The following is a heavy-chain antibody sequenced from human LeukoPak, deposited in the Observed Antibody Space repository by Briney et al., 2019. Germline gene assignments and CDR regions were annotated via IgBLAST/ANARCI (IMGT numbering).Heavy chain of an antibody. J-gene: IGHJ4*02. Sequence: PSETLSLTCTVSGGSISSYYWSWIRQPPGKGLEWIGYIYYSGSTNYNPSLKSRVTISVDTSKNQFSLEPSSVTAADTAVYYCARGTFDYWGQGTLVTVSS. V-gene: IGHV4-59*01. CDR1: GGSISSYY. CDR2: IYYSGST. CDR3: ARGTFDY.